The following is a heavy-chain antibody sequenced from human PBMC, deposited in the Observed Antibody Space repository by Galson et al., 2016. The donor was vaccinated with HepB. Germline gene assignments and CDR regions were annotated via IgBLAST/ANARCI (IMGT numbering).Heavy chain of an antibody. CDR1: GYTFTSYG. Sequence: SVKVSCKASGYTFTSYGFSWVRQAPGQGLEWMGWISANNGDAHYAQALQGRVTTTTDTPTRTAYMELRSLRSDDTAVYYCARKGTGLAPDYWGQGTLVTVSS. V-gene: IGHV1-18*01. CDR3: ARKGTGLAPDY. J-gene: IGHJ4*02. CDR2: ISANNGDA. D-gene: IGHD3-10*01.